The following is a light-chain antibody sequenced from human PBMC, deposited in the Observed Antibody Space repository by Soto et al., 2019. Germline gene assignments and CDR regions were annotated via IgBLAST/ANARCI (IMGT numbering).Light chain of an antibody. CDR1: SSDVGGDHY. Sequence: QSALTQPASVSGSPGQSITISCTGTSSDVGGDHYVSWYQQYPGKAPKLMIYDVSNRPSGVSNRFSGSKSGNTASLTISGLQAEDEADYYCSSHTISTTGVLGTGTKVTVL. CDR2: DVS. V-gene: IGLV2-14*01. J-gene: IGLJ1*01. CDR3: SSHTISTTGV.